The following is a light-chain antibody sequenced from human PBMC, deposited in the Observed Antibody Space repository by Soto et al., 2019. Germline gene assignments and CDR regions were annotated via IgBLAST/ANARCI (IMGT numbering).Light chain of an antibody. CDR2: DTS. Sequence: EIVLTQSPATLSFSPGERATLSCSASESVAKFLAWYQQKPGQAPRLLIYDTSNRAAGVPARFTGSGSGTDFTLTISSLEPEDFAVYFCQHRNNWPAVTFGGGTKVDIK. CDR1: ESVAKF. CDR3: QHRNNWPAVT. V-gene: IGKV3-11*01. J-gene: IGKJ4*01.